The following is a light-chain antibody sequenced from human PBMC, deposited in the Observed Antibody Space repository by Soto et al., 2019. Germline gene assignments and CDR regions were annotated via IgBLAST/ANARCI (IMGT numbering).Light chain of an antibody. CDR1: QSDGSY. J-gene: IGKJ4*01. CDR2: DAS. Sequence: EIVLTQSPATLSLSPGDRATLSCRASQSDGSYLGWYQQRPGQAPRLLIYDASNRATGIPARFSGSGSGTDFTLTISSLEPEDFAVYYCQQRSDWPSTFGGGTKVEIK. V-gene: IGKV3-11*01. CDR3: QQRSDWPST.